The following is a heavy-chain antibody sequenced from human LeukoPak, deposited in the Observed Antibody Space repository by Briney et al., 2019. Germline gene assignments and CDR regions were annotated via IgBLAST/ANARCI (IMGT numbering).Heavy chain of an antibody. D-gene: IGHD3-22*01. V-gene: IGHV3-23*01. CDR3: AKAQYYYDSSGYYNGPFDY. CDR1: GFTFSSYA. J-gene: IGHJ4*02. Sequence: GSLRLSCAASGFTFSSYAMSWVRQAPGKGLEWVSAISGSGGNTYYADSVKGRFTISRDNSKNTLYLQMNSLRAEDTAVYYCAKAQYYYDSSGYYNGPFDYWGQGTLVTVSS. CDR2: ISGSGGNT.